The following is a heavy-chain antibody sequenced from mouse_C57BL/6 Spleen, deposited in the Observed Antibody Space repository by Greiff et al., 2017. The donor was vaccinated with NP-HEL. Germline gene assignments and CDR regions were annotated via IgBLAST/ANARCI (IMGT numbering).Heavy chain of an antibody. D-gene: IGHD3-2*02. J-gene: IGHJ3*01. Sequence: MPGQGLEWIGEIDPSDSYTNYNQKFKGKSTLTVDKSSSTAYMQLSSLTSEDSAVYYCPRSDSSGPSWCAYWGQGTLVTVSA. CDR2: IDPSDSYT. CDR3: PRSDSSGPSWCAY. V-gene: IGHV1-69*01.